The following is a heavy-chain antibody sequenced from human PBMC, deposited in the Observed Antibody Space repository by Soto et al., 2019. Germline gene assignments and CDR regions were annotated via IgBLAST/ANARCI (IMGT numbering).Heavy chain of an antibody. V-gene: IGHV3-33*01. CDR1: GFTFSSYG. CDR3: ARDRSDTAMVLDY. D-gene: IGHD5-18*01. Sequence: PGGSLRLSCAASGFTFSSYGMHWVRQAPGKGLEWVAVIWYDGSNKYYADSVKGRFTISRDDSKNTLYLQMNSLRAEDTAVYYCARDRSDTAMVLDYWGQGTLVTVSS. CDR2: IWYDGSNK. J-gene: IGHJ4*02.